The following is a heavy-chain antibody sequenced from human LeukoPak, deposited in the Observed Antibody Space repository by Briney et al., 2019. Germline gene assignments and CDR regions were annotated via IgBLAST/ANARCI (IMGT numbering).Heavy chain of an antibody. V-gene: IGHV4-34*01. D-gene: IGHD2-21*01. CDR3: ARAAFISRFRPYFDY. Sequence: SETLSLTCAVYGGSFSGYYWSWIRQPPGKRLEWIGEINHSGSTNYNPSLKSRVTISVDTSKNQFSLKLSSVTAADTAVYYCARAAFISRFRPYFDYWGQGTLVTVSS. CDR2: INHSGST. J-gene: IGHJ4*02. CDR1: GGSFSGYY.